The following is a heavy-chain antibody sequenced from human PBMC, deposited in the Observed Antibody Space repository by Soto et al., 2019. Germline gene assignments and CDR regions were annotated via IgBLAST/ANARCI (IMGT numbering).Heavy chain of an antibody. D-gene: IGHD2-2*01. CDR2: IIPIFGTA. V-gene: IGHV1-69*01. CDR3: ARDIVVVPAANNDYYYYGMDV. CDR1: GGTFSSYA. Sequence: QVQLVQSGAEVKKPGSSVKVSCKASGGTFSSYAISWVRQAPGQGLEWMGGIIPIFGTANYAQKFQGRVTITADESTSTAYMELSSLRSEDTAVYYCARDIVVVPAANNDYYYYGMDVWGQGTTVTVSS. J-gene: IGHJ6*02.